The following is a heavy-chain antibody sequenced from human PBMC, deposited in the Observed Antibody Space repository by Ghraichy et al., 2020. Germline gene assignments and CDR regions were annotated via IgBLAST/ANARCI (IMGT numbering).Heavy chain of an antibody. J-gene: IGHJ3*02. CDR1: GGSISRYY. Sequence: SETLSLTCTVSGGSISRYYWSWIRQPAGKGLEWIGRIYASGSINYSPTLRSRVTMSLDTSKNQFSLKLSSVTAADTAIYYGASLHYNFWSDYTVASDMWGQGTMVTVSS. V-gene: IGHV4-4*07. CDR2: IYASGSI. D-gene: IGHD3-3*01. CDR3: ASLHYNFWSDYTVASDM.